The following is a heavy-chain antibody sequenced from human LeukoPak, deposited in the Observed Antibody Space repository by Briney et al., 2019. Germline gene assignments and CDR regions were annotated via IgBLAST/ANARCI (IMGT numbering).Heavy chain of an antibody. CDR1: GATFSSYA. V-gene: IGHV1-8*02. CDR3: ARVYDSGSYSCPH. D-gene: IGHD3-10*01. J-gene: IGHJ4*02. Sequence: GASVKLSFNASGATFSSYAINWVRQATGPGLEWLGWMNPNSGNTGYAQKFQGRVTMTRNTSISTAYMELSSLRSENTAVYYCARVYDSGSYSCPHWGQRTLVTVSS. CDR2: MNPNSGNT.